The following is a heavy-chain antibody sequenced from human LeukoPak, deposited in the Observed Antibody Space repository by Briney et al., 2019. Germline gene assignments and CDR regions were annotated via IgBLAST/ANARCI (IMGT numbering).Heavy chain of an antibody. CDR3: ARGFVGANTGHCDY. Sequence: PSETLSLTCAVYLASFSDDSWCGIRQPPGKGLEWIGEINHSGTTHYNPSLKSRGTISLDTSKNQFSLNLSSVPDADTAVYYCARGFVGANTGHCDYWGQGTLVTVSS. J-gene: IGHJ4*02. D-gene: IGHD4/OR15-4a*01. CDR2: INHSGTT. V-gene: IGHV4-34*01. CDR1: LASFSDDS.